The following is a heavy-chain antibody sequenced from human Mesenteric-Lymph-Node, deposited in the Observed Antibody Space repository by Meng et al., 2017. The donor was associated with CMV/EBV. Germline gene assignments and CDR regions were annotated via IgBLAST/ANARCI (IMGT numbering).Heavy chain of an antibody. CDR2: IKQDGTEK. J-gene: IGHJ3*02. V-gene: IGHV3-7*03. D-gene: IGHD2-2*01. CDR1: GFTFTNYW. Sequence: GESLKISCAASGFTFTNYWMTWVRQAPGKGLEWVANIKQDGTEKYYVDSVKGRFTISRDNAKTSLYLQMNSLRAEDTAVYYCARDRSREYQLLDSPGDDAFDIWGQGTMVTVSS. CDR3: ARDRSREYQLLDSPGDDAFDI.